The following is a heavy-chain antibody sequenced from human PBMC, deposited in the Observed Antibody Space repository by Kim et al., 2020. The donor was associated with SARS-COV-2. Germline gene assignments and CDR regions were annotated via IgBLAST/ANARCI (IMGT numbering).Heavy chain of an antibody. V-gene: IGHV3-9*01. CDR3: AKVAHSGWWGFFDY. J-gene: IGHJ4*02. Sequence: ASVKRRFPNSREHAKNSLYLQMNSLRAEDTALYYCAKVAHSGWWGFFDYWGQGTLVTVSS. D-gene: IGHD6-19*01.